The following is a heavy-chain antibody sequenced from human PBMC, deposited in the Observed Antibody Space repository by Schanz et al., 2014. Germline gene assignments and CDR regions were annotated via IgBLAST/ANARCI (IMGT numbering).Heavy chain of an antibody. J-gene: IGHJ3*02. CDR3: ARVHSATYHYNSPGAFDI. CDR2: INAHTGNT. D-gene: IGHD3-10*01. CDR1: GYIFGSHG. V-gene: IGHV1-18*01. Sequence: QLMQSGSEVRKPGASVKVSCKASGYIFGSHGMTWVRQAPGQGPELMGWINAHTGNTQYAQKFQGRVNMTRDTVTTTVHLELTRLRPDDTAIYYCARVHSATYHYNSPGAFDIWGQGTMVTVSS.